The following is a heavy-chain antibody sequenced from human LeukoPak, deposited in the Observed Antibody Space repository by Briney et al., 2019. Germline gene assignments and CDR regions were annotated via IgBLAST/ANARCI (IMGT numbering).Heavy chain of an antibody. CDR2: ISGSGRST. CDR1: VFTFSSYA. D-gene: IGHD3-22*01. V-gene: IGHV3-23*01. J-gene: IGHJ4*02. CDR3: AKDRILFYYDSSGDHY. Sequence: PGGSLRLSCAASVFTFSSYAMSGVRPALGKGLEWVSAISGSGRSTYYPDSVKGRFTISRDNAKNTLFLQMNILKADDTAVYYCAKDRILFYYDSSGDHYWGQGTLVTVSS.